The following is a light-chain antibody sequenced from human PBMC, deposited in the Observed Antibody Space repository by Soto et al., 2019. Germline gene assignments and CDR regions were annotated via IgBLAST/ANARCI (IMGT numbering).Light chain of an antibody. J-gene: IGKJ1*01. CDR1: QGISNY. CDR3: QKYNSAPWT. Sequence: DIQMTQSPSSLSASVGDRVTITCRASQGISNYLAWYQQQPGKVPKLLIYVASTLQSGVPSRFSGSGSGTYFTLTISSLQPEDVATYYWQKYNSAPWTFGQGTKGEIK. V-gene: IGKV1-27*01. CDR2: VAS.